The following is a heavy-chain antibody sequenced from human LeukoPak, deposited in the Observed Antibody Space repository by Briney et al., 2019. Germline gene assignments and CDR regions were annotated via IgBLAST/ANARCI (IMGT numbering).Heavy chain of an antibody. CDR3: ARGSSGWYDY. CDR2: INPNSGGT. D-gene: IGHD6-19*01. J-gene: IGHJ4*02. Sequence: ASVKVSCKASGYTFTSYGISWVRQTPGQGLEWMGRINPNSGGTNYAQKFQGRVTMTRDTSISTAYMELSRLRSDDTAVYYCARGSSGWYDYWGQGTLVTVSS. CDR1: GYTFTSYG. V-gene: IGHV1-2*06.